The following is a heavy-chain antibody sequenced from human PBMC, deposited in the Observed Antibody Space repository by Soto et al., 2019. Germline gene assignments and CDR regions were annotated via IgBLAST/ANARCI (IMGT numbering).Heavy chain of an antibody. CDR2: ISYDGGER. CDR3: ARDLPLYCRGDCNFDF. V-gene: IGHV3-30*03. Sequence: LRLSCGGSGFIFSRYGMRWVRQAPGKGLEWVTGISYDGGERFYADSVKGRFTISRDNSKNRLDLQMSSLRPEDTAVYYCARDLPLYCRGDCNFDFWGQGTLVTVSS. CDR1: GFIFSRYG. J-gene: IGHJ4*02. D-gene: IGHD2-21*02.